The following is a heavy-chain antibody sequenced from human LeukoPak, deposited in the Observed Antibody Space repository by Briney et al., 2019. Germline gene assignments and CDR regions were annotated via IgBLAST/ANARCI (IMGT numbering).Heavy chain of an antibody. V-gene: IGHV1-69*05. CDR3: ARDVTACGGDCINWFDP. D-gene: IGHD2-21*02. Sequence: SVKVSCKASGGTFSSYAISWVRQAPGQGLEWMGGIIPIFGTANYAQKFQGRVTITTDESTSTAYMELSSLRSEDTAVYYCARDVTACGGDCINWFDPWGQGTLVTAPS. J-gene: IGHJ5*02. CDR1: GGTFSSYA. CDR2: IIPIFGTA.